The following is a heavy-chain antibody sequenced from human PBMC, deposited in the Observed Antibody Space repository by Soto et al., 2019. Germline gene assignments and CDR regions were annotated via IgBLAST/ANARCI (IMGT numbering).Heavy chain of an antibody. CDR2: INHSGST. CDR3: SRTPRDIVVVPAASKGSWFDP. D-gene: IGHD2-2*01. J-gene: IGHJ5*02. V-gene: IGHV4-34*01. CDR1: GGSFSGYY. Sequence: QVQLQQWGARLLKPSETLSLTCAVYGGSFSGYYWSWIRQPPGKGLEWIGEINHSGSTNYNPSLKSRVTISVDTSKNQFSLKLSSVTAADTAVYYCSRTPRDIVVVPAASKGSWFDPWGQGTLVTVSS.